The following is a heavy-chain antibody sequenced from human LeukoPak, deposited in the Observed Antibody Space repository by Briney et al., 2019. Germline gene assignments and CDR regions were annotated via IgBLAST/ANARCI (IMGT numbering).Heavy chain of an antibody. V-gene: IGHV4-34*01. J-gene: IGHJ5*02. CDR1: GGSFSNYF. CDR3: ARRIANRNWFDP. CDR2: INHSGST. Sequence: SETLSLTCAVQGGSFSNYFWSWIRQPPGKGLEWIGEINHSGSTNYNPSLKSRVTISVDTSKNQFSLKLSSVTAADTAVYYCARRIANRNWFDPWGQGTLVTVSS. D-gene: IGHD1/OR15-1a*01.